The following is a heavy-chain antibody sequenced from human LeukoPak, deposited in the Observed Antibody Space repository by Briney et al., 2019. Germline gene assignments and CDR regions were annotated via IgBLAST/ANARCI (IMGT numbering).Heavy chain of an antibody. CDR1: GFTFSSYE. D-gene: IGHD2-15*01. CDR3: ARDLGAWQLPNAFDI. J-gene: IGHJ3*02. Sequence: GGSLRLSCAASGFTFSSYEMNWVRQAPGKGLEWVSYISSSGSTIYYADSVKGRFTISRDNAKNSLYLQMNSLRAEDTAVYYCARDLGAWQLPNAFDIWGQGTMVTVSS. CDR2: ISSSGSTI. V-gene: IGHV3-48*03.